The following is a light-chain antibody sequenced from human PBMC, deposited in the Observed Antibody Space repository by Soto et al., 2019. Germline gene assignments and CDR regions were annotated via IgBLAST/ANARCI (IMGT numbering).Light chain of an antibody. J-gene: IGKJ5*01. Sequence: DIQMTQSPSSLSASVGDKVTITCRASQSISSYLNWYQQRPGKVPKVLIYGATSLQSGVPSRFSGSGSGTDFTLTISSLQPEDFATYYCQQRNSYPITFGQGTRLEIK. CDR1: QSISSY. CDR3: QQRNSYPIT. CDR2: GAT. V-gene: IGKV1-39*01.